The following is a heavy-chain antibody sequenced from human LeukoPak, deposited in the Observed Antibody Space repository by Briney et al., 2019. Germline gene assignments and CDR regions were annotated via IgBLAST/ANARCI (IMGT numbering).Heavy chain of an antibody. Sequence: ASVKVSCKASGYTFTGYYMHWVRQAPGQGLEWMGWINPNSGGTNYAQKFQGWVTMTRDTSISTAYMELSRLRSDDTAVYYCARERKSEYCSSTSCYPYSSSWDWDYWGQGTLVTVSS. J-gene: IGHJ4*02. CDR2: INPNSGGT. V-gene: IGHV1-2*04. CDR3: ARERKSEYCSSTSCYPYSSSWDWDY. D-gene: IGHD2-2*01. CDR1: GYTFTGYY.